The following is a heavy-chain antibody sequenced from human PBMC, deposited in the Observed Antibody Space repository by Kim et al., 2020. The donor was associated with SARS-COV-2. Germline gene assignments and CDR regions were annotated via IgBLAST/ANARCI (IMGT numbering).Heavy chain of an antibody. CDR1: RFTFSSYA. Sequence: GGSLRLSCAASRFTFSSYAMHWVRQAPGKGLEWVAVISYDGSNKYYADSVKGRFTISRDNSKNTLYLQMNSLRAEDTAVYYCARENSGRSSWYGYYYYYMDVWGKGTTVTVSS. CDR2: ISYDGSNK. CDR3: ARENSGRSSWYGYYYYYMDV. D-gene: IGHD6-13*01. J-gene: IGHJ6*03. V-gene: IGHV3-30-3*01.